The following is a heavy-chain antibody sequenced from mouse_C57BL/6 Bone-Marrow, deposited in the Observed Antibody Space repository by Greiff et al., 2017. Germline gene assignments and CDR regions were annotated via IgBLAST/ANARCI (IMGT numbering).Heavy chain of an antibody. Sequence: VQLQQSGAELAKPGASVKLSCKASGYTFTSYWMNWVKQRPGQGLEWIGYINPSSGYTKYNQKFEVKAILTADKSSSTAYMQLSSLTYEDAAVYYCARRLRHFDYWVQGTTLIVSS. J-gene: IGHJ2*01. V-gene: IGHV1-7*01. D-gene: IGHD2-4*01. CDR2: INPSSGYT. CDR3: ARRLRHFDY. CDR1: GYTFTSYW.